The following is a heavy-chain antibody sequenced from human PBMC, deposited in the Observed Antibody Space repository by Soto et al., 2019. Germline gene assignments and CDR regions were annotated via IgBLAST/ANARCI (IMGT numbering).Heavy chain of an antibody. CDR2: IYWDDDN. CDR1: GFSLTSTAAG. V-gene: IGHV2-5*02. J-gene: IGHJ4*02. CDR3: AHGSGWLSDY. D-gene: IGHD6-19*01. Sequence: QITLKESGHTLVKPTQTLTLTCSFSGFSLTSTAAGVNWIRQPPGKALEWLALIYWDDDNHFSPSLKSRLSVTKDTSKNQVVLTMTNMDPVDTATSYCAHGSGWLSDYWGQGILVTVSS.